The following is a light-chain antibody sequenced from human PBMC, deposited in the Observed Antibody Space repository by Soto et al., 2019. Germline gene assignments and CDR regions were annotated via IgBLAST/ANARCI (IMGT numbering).Light chain of an antibody. J-gene: IGKJ4*01. V-gene: IGKV3-11*01. Sequence: EIVLTQSPATLSLSPGERATLSCRASQSVGNFLAWYQHKPGRAPRLLIYDASTKATGIPSRFSGRGSGTAFPLTISRLQPDDFASYYCHQPNNYPLSLGEVTKLEIK. CDR2: DAS. CDR1: QSVGNF. CDR3: HQPNNYPLS.